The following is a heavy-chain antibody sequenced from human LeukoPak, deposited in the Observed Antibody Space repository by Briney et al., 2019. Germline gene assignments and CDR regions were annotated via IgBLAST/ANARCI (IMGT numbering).Heavy chain of an antibody. CDR3: ARSNQADDY. J-gene: IGHJ4*02. V-gene: IGHV3-74*01. CDR2: INPGGGST. Sequence: PGGSLRLSCAASGFTFSNYWMHWVRQVPGKGLVWVSRINPGGGSTTYADSVKGRFTISRDNAKNTLYLQMNSLRAEDTAVCYCARSNQADDYWGQGTLVTVSS. CDR1: GFTFSNYW. D-gene: IGHD4-11*01.